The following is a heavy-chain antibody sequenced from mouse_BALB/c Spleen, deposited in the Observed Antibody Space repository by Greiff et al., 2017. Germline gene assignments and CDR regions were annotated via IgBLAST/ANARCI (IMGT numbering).Heavy chain of an antibody. CDR3: AREGLLRGYYAMDY. D-gene: IGHD1-1*01. J-gene: IGHJ4*01. V-gene: IGHV14-3*02. Sequence: VQLKESGAELVKPGASVKLSCTASGFNIKDTYMHWVKQRPEQGLEWIGRIDPANGNTKYDSKFQGKATITADTSSNTAYLQLSSLTSEDTAVYYCAREGLLRGYYAMDYWGQGTSVTVSS. CDR1: GFNIKDTY. CDR2: IDPANGNT.